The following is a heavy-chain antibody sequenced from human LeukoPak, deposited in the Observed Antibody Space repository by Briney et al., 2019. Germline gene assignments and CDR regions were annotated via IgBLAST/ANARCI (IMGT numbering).Heavy chain of an antibody. V-gene: IGHV5-51*01. J-gene: IGHJ5*02. CDR2: IYPGDSDS. D-gene: IGHD2-2*01. Sequence: GESLKISWKCSGYSFTSYWIGWVRQIPGKGLEWVGIIYPGDSDSRYSPSFQGQVTISADKSISTAYLQWSSLKASDTAMYYCARGSNSSGVGWFDPWGQGTLVTVSS. CDR3: ARGSNSSGVGWFDP. CDR1: GYSFTSYW.